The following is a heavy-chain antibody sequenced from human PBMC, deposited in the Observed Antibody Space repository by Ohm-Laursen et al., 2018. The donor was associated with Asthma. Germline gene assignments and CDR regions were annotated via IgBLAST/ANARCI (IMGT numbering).Heavy chain of an antibody. J-gene: IGHJ4*02. Sequence: SLRLSCAASGFTFDDYALHWVRQVPGKGLEWVSSINWNGGVTDYADSVRGRFSIYRDNAKNSLYLQMNNLRGDDSGFYFCAKEYSSRRLRGLMNFWGQGTQVTVSS. CDR2: INWNGGVT. V-gene: IGHV3-9*01. CDR3: AKEYSSRRLRGLMNF. D-gene: IGHD3-10*01. CDR1: GFTFDDYA.